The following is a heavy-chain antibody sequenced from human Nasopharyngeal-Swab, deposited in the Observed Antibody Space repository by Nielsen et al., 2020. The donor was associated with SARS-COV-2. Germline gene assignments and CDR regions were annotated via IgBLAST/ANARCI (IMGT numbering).Heavy chain of an antibody. Sequence: ASVKVSCKASRYTFTSYALNWLRQAPGQGLEWMGWINTNTGNPTYAQAFTGRFVFSLDTSASTAYLQISSLEPEDTGVYYCATVHVGSWYSDYWGQGTLVTVSS. CDR3: ATVHVGSWYSDY. V-gene: IGHV7-4-1*01. J-gene: IGHJ4*02. CDR1: RYTFTSYA. CDR2: INTNTGNP. D-gene: IGHD2-15*01.